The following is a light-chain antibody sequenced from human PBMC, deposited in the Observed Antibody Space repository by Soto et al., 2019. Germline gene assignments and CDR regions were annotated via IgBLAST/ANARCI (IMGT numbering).Light chain of an antibody. CDR3: QQSYSPPPT. V-gene: IGKV1-39*01. CDR1: QTTNNY. J-gene: IGKJ1*01. Sequence: DIQMTQSPSSLSASIGDRVIITCRASQTTNNYLNWYQLKPGKAPKLLIYAATSLESGVPARFSGSGSGTDFTLTISSLQPDDFANYYCQQSYSPPPTFGQGTKVEIK. CDR2: AAT.